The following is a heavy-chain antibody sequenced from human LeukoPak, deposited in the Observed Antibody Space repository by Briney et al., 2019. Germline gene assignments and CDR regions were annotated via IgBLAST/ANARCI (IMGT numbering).Heavy chain of an antibody. V-gene: IGHV3-23*01. J-gene: IGHJ4*02. CDR2: IDSSDTKT. CDR1: GFTFSSYT. Sequence: GGSLRLSCAASGFTFSSYTMSWVRQAPGEGLAWVSGIDSSDTKTTYADSVKGRFTISRDNPRNTLYLQMNGLRAEDTAVYYCAKDETGFLNYFHYWGQGALVTVSS. CDR3: AKDETGFLNYFHY. D-gene: IGHD3-3*01.